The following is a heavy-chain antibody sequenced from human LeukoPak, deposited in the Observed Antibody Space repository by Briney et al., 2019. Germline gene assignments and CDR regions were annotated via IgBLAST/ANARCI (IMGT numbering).Heavy chain of an antibody. CDR1: GCTFSSYG. Sequence: GGSLRLSCAASGCTFSSYGMHWVRQAPGKGLEWVAFIRYDGSNKYYADSVKGRFTISRDKSKNTLYLQMNSLRAEDTAVYYCARLPAYCSSTSCYYDYWGQGTLVTVSS. CDR2: IRYDGSNK. J-gene: IGHJ4*02. CDR3: ARLPAYCSSTSCYYDY. V-gene: IGHV3-30*02. D-gene: IGHD2-2*01.